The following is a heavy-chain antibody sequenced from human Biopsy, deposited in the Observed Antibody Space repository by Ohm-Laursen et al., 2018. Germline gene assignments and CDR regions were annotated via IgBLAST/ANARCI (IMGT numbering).Heavy chain of an antibody. J-gene: IGHJ6*02. D-gene: IGHD3-16*01. V-gene: IGHV1-8*01. CDR3: AREGAFGDTDAYYGLDV. CDR2: MNPNSGNT. CDR1: GYTFNTYD. Sequence: SSVKVSCKASGYTFNTYDINWVRQAAGQGPEWMGWMNPNSGNTGFAQKFQGRITMTRSTSITTAYMELANLRSEDTAVYYCAREGAFGDTDAYYGLDVWGLGTTVTVSS.